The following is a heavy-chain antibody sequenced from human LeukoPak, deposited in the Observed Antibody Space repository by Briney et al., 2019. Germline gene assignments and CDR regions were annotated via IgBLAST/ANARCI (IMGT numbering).Heavy chain of an antibody. CDR2: MYYSGST. CDR1: GGSISNYY. CDR3: AREDTMVDY. J-gene: IGHJ4*02. D-gene: IGHD5-18*01. V-gene: IGHV4-59*12. Sequence: SETLSLTCSVSGGSISNYYWSWIRQPPGKGLEWIGSMYYSGSTNYNPSLKSRATISEDTSKKQFSLKLSSVTAADTAVYYCAREDTMVDYWGQGTLVTVSS.